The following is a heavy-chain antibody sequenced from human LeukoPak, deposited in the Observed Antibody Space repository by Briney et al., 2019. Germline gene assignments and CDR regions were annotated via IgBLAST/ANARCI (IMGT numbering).Heavy chain of an antibody. D-gene: IGHD3-22*01. Sequence: SETLSLTCTVSGGSISSSSYYWGWIRQPPGKGLEWIGSIYYSGSTYYNPSLKSRVTISVDTSKNQFSLKLSSVTAADTAVYYCARGENYYDSSGYYGGVYFDYWGQGTLVTVSS. CDR2: IYYSGST. J-gene: IGHJ4*02. CDR3: ARGENYYDSSGYYGGVYFDY. CDR1: GGSISSSSYY. V-gene: IGHV4-39*07.